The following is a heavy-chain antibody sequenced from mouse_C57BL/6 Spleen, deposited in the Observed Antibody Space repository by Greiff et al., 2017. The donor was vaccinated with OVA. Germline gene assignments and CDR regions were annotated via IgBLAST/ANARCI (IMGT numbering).Heavy chain of an antibody. V-gene: IGHV5-17*01. CDR1: GFTFSDYG. CDR3: ARFSSYYFDY. J-gene: IGHJ2*01. CDR2: ISSGSSTI. D-gene: IGHD1-1*01. Sequence: EVQLVESGGGLVKPGGSLKLSCAASGFTFSDYGMHWVRQAPEKGLEWVAYISSGSSTIYYADTVKGRFTISRDNAKNTLFLQMTSLRSEDTAMYYCARFSSYYFDYWGQGTTLTVSS.